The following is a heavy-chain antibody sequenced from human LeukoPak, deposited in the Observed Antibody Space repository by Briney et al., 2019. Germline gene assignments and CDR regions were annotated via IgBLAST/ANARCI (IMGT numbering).Heavy chain of an antibody. D-gene: IGHD2-15*01. Sequence: GRSLRLSCAASGFTFSSYAMHWVRQAPGKGLEWVAVISYDGSNKYYADSVKGRFTISRDNSKNTLYLQMNSLRAEDTAVYYCARGALDAATPFDSWGQGTLVTVSS. J-gene: IGHJ5*01. CDR2: ISYDGSNK. CDR1: GFTFSSYA. V-gene: IGHV3-30*04. CDR3: ARGALDAATPFDS.